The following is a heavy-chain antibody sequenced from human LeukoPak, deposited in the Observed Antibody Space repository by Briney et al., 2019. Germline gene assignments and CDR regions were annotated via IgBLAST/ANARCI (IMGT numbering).Heavy chain of an antibody. J-gene: IGHJ4*02. CDR3: ASGPGGDRYNFDY. CDR1: GGSISGSTNY. CDR2: IYYSGST. V-gene: IGHV4-39*01. D-gene: IGHD1-14*01. Sequence: SETLSLTCSVSGGSISGSTNYWGWVRQPPGKGLEWIANIYYSGSTCDNPSLKSRVIISLDTSKNTFYLRLNSVTAADTAVYYCASGPGGDRYNFDYWGQGILVTVSS.